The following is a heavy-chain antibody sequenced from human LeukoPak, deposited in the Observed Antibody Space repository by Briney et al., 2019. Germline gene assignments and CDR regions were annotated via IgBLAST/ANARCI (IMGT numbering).Heavy chain of an antibody. V-gene: IGHV3-48*01. J-gene: IGHJ3*02. CDR3: AREYSSSSGRAFDI. CDR2: ITSSSSAI. Sequence: GGSLRLSCAASGFTSSSYSMNWVRQAPGKGLEWVSYITSSSSAIYYADSVKGRLTISRDNAKNSLFLQMNSLRADDTAVYYCAREYSSSSGRAFDIWGQGTMVTVSS. CDR1: GFTSSSYS. D-gene: IGHD6-6*01.